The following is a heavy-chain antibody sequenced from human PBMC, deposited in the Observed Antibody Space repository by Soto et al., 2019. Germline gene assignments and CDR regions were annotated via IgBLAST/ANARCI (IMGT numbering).Heavy chain of an antibody. Sequence: QVQLVQSGAEVKKPGASVKVSCKASGYTFTSYYMHWVRQAPGQGLEWMGIIKPSGGSTSYAQKCQGRVTMTRVTSTSTVYMELSSLRSEDTAVYYCARQNIAAAGGFDYWGQGTLVTVSS. CDR1: GYTFTSYY. J-gene: IGHJ4*02. CDR3: ARQNIAAAGGFDY. CDR2: IKPSGGST. V-gene: IGHV1-46*01. D-gene: IGHD6-13*01.